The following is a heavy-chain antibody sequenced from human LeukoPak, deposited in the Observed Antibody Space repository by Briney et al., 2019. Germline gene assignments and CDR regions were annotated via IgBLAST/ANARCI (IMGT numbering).Heavy chain of an antibody. V-gene: IGHV3-7*01. CDR1: GFRFSSYW. J-gene: IGHJ3*01. CDR2: INLDGSEK. CDR3: ARDSERSSSFAFDL. D-gene: IGHD3-3*02. Sequence: PGGSLRLSCAASGFRFSSYWMSWVRQAPGKGLEWVANINLDGSEKSYVDSVEGRFTISRDNAKNSLYLQMNSLRGEDTAVYYCARDSERSSSFAFDLWGQGTMVTASS.